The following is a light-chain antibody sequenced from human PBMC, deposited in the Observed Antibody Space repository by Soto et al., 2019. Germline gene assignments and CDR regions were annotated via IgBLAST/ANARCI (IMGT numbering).Light chain of an antibody. CDR2: DAS. J-gene: IGKJ1*01. Sequence: DIHMTQSPSSLSASVGDRVTITCRASQSISSWLAWYQQKPGKAPKLLIYDASSLESGVPSRFSGSGSGTEFTLTISSLQPEDFATYYCQQGYSSSWTFGQGTKVDIK. CDR1: QSISSW. CDR3: QQGYSSSWT. V-gene: IGKV1-5*01.